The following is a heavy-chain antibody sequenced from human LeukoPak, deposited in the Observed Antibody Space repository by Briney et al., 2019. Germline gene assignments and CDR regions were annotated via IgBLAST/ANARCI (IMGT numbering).Heavy chain of an antibody. D-gene: IGHD3-3*01. CDR3: AKGGPGSVITIFGVVIKGWFDP. Sequence: GGSLRLSCAASGFTFSSYAMSWVRQAPGKGLEWVSAISGSGGSTYYADSVKGRFTISRDNSKNTLYLQMNSLRAEDTAVYYCAKGGPGSVITIFGVVIKGWFDPWGQGTLVTVSS. CDR1: GFTFSSYA. J-gene: IGHJ5*02. CDR2: ISGSGGST. V-gene: IGHV3-23*01.